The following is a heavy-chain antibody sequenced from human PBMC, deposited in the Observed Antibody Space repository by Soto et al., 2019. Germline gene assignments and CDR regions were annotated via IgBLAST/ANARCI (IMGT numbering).Heavy chain of an antibody. D-gene: IGHD2-15*01. Sequence: EVQLVESGGGLVQPGGSLRLSCAASGFTFTRFCMHWVRQVPGKGLVWVAGIHYDGINNAYADSVKGRFTISRGNAKNTVYLQCNSLRAEGAGVYYGATDSPADWAAASGVEYWGSGTPVNVSS. J-gene: IGHJ4*02. V-gene: IGHV3-74*01. CDR3: ATDSPADWAAASGVEY. CDR1: GFTFTRFC. CDR2: IHYDGINN.